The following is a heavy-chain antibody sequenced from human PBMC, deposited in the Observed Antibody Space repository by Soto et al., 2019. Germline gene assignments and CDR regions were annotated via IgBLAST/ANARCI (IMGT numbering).Heavy chain of an antibody. CDR3: ARTHYYDSSGYDEFDY. D-gene: IGHD3-22*01. J-gene: IGHJ4*02. CDR2: ISAYNGNT. CDR1: GYTFTSYG. Sequence: QVQLVQSGAEVKKPGASVKVSCKASGYTFTSYGISWVRQAPGQGLEWIGWISAYNGNTNYAQKLQGRVTMTTDTSTSTAYMELRSLRSDDTAVYYCARTHYYDSSGYDEFDYWGQGTLVTVSS. V-gene: IGHV1-18*01.